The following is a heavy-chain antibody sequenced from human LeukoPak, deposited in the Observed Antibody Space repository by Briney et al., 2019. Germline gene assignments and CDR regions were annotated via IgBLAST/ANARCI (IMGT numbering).Heavy chain of an antibody. D-gene: IGHD3-3*01. CDR2: IHYSGST. CDR3: ARVVEYDFWSGYYTSSWFDP. CDR1: GGSISSYY. Sequence: SETLSLTCTVSGGSISSYYWSWIRQPPGKGLEWIGYIHYSGSTNYNPSLKSRVTISVDTSKNQFSLKLSSVTAADTAVYYCARVVEYDFWSGYYTSSWFDPWGQGTLVTVSS. J-gene: IGHJ5*02. V-gene: IGHV4-59*01.